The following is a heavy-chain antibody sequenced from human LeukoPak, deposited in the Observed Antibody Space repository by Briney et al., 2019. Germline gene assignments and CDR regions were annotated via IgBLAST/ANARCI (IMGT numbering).Heavy chain of an antibody. D-gene: IGHD2/OR15-2a*01. CDR1: GYTLTELS. J-gene: IGHJ5*02. V-gene: IGHV1-24*01. CDR3: ATANIGSPTHLFDP. CDR2: FDPEDGET. Sequence: ASVKVSCKVSGYTLTELSMHWVRQAPGKGLEWMGGFDPEDGETIYAQKFQGRVTMTEDTPTDTAYMELSSLRSEDTAVYYCATANIGSPTHLFDPWGQGTLVTVSS.